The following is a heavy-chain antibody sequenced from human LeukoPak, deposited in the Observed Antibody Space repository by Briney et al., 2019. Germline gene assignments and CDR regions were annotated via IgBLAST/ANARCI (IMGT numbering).Heavy chain of an antibody. J-gene: IGHJ4*02. D-gene: IGHD6-19*01. CDR3: ATGGAVAGRFAY. V-gene: IGHV3-7*01. CDR2: IKEDGNEI. CDR1: GFSFSSNC. Sequence: PGGSLRLSCAVSGFSFSSNCMSWVRQAPGKGLEWVAKIKEDGNEIYYVDSVKGRFIISRDNTKNSLFLQMNSLRAEDTAVYYCATGGAVAGRFAYWGQGTLVTVSS.